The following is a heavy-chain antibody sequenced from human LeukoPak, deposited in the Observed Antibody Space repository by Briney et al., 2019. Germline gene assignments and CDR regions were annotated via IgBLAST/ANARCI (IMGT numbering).Heavy chain of an antibody. CDR2: IKQDGSEK. Sequence: GGSLRLSCAASGFTFSSYWMSWVRQAPGKGLEWVANIKQDGSEKYYVDSVKGRFTISRDNAKNSLYLQMSSLRAEDTAVYYCAREKLDIVVVVAALDYWGQGTLVTVSS. CDR3: AREKLDIVVVVAALDY. D-gene: IGHD2-15*01. J-gene: IGHJ4*02. V-gene: IGHV3-7*01. CDR1: GFTFSSYW.